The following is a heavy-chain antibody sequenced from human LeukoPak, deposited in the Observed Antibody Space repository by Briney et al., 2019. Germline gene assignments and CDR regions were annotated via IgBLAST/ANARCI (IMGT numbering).Heavy chain of an antibody. CDR3: ARLTTVVDWYFDL. D-gene: IGHD4-23*01. CDR2: IYWSGST. J-gene: IGHJ2*01. CDR1: GDSISSSTYY. V-gene: IGHV4-39*07. Sequence: SETLSLTCTVSGDSISSSTYYWGWIRQPPGKGLEWIGSIYWSGSTYYNPSLKSRVTISVDTSKNQFSLKLSSVTAADTAVCYCARLTTVVDWYFDLWGRGTLVTVSS.